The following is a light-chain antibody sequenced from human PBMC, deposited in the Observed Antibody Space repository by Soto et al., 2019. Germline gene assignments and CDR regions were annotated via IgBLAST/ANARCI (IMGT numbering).Light chain of an antibody. J-gene: IGLJ1*01. CDR3: CSFAGSSNLYV. V-gene: IGLV2-23*02. CDR1: TSDVGIYDL. Sequence: QSALTQPASVSGSPGQSITISCTGTTSDVGIYDLVSWYQHHPGKAPKLLIYEVSKRPSGVSDRFSGSKSGNTASLTISGLQTEDEADYYCCSFAGSSNLYVFGTGTKVTVL. CDR2: EVS.